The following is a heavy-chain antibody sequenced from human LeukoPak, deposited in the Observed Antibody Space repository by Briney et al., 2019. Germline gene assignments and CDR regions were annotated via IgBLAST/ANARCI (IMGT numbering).Heavy chain of an antibody. V-gene: IGHV3-48*03. Sequence: GSLRLSCAASGFTFSSYEMNWVRQAPGKGLEWVSYISSSGSTIYYADSVKGRFTISRDNAKNSLYLQMNSLRAEDTAVYYCARGGLLWFGEPPGYWGQGTLVTVSS. CDR2: ISSSGSTI. D-gene: IGHD3-10*01. J-gene: IGHJ4*02. CDR1: GFTFSSYE. CDR3: ARGGLLWFGEPPGY.